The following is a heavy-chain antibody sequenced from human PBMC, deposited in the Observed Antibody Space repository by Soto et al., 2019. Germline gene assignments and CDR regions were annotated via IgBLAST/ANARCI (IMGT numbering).Heavy chain of an antibody. J-gene: IGHJ4*02. D-gene: IGHD5-12*01. Sequence: QVLLQESGPGLVRPPQTLALTCTVSGGSISSGGYYWSWIRQHAGKGLEWIGYIYHSGNTYYIPSLKVRVTISVDTSKNQFSLNLSSVTAADTAVYYCARGGGYNTAFDYWGQGTLVTVSS. CDR1: GGSISSGGYY. CDR2: IYHSGNT. V-gene: IGHV4-31*03. CDR3: ARGGGYNTAFDY.